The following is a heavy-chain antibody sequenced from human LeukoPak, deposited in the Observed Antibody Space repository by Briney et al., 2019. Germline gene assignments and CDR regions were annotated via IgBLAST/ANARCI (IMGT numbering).Heavy chain of an antibody. CDR2: INPISGAT. V-gene: IGHV1-2*02. CDR3: ARDPDQVVSLHFDY. J-gene: IGHJ4*02. Sequence: ASVKVSCKASGYTFSDYHMHWVRQAPGQGLEWMGYINPISGATNLRQKFRGRVTMTRDTSTSTVYMELSGLISDDTAVYYCARDPDQVVSLHFDYWGQGTLVTVSS. D-gene: IGHD2-2*01. CDR1: GYTFSDYH.